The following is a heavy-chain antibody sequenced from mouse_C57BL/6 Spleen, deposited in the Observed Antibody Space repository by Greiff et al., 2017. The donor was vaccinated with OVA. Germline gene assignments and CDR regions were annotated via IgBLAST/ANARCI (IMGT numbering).Heavy chain of an antibody. CDR2: IHPNSGST. V-gene: IGHV1-64*01. D-gene: IGHD2-2*01. Sequence: QVQLQQSGAELVKPGASVKLSCKASGYTFTSYWMHWVKQRPGQGLEWIGMIHPNSGSTNYNEKFKSKATLTVDKSSSTAYMQLSSLTSEDSAVYYCALTMVTTKAMDYWGQGTSVTVSS. CDR1: GYTFTSYW. CDR3: ALTMVTTKAMDY. J-gene: IGHJ4*01.